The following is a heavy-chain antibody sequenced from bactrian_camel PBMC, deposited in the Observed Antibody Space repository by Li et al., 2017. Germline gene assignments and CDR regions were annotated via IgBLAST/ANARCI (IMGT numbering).Heavy chain of an antibody. CDR1: GFILSDYF. J-gene: IGHJ6*01. CDR3: VTQGFGH. Sequence: VQLVESGGDLVQPGGSLRVSCATSGFILSDYFMAWVRQTPGKGMEWVCSTSNDGTKTWYNDIVTGRFTISRDNAKNTVYLQMNSLKSEDTGLYFCVTQGFGHWGQGTQVTVS. V-gene: IGHV3-2*01. CDR2: TSNDGTKT.